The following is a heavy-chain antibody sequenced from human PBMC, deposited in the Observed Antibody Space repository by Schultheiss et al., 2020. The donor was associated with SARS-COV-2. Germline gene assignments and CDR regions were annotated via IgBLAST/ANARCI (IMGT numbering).Heavy chain of an antibody. CDR3: ASDATISSSWSN. CDR1: GFTFSDYY. Sequence: GGSLRLSCAASGFTFSDYYMSWIRQAPGKGLEWVSSISSSSSYIYYADSVKGRFTISRDNAKNSLYLQMNSLRAEDTAVYYCASDATISSSWSNWGQGTLVTVSS. D-gene: IGHD6-13*01. V-gene: IGHV3-11*06. CDR2: ISSSSSYI. J-gene: IGHJ4*02.